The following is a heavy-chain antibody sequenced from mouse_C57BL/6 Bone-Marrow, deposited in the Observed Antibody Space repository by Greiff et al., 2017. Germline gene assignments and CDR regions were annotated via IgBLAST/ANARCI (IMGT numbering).Heavy chain of an antibody. CDR3: ARGDHWYFDV. V-gene: IGHV14-3*01. CDR2: IDPANGNT. Sequence: VQLQQPGAELVKPGASVKLSCKASGYTFTSYWMHWVKQRPEQGLEWIGRIDPANGNTKYAPKFQGKATITADTSSNTAYLQLSSLTSEDTAIYCCARGDHWYFDVWGTGTTVTVSS. CDR1: GYTFTSYW. J-gene: IGHJ1*03.